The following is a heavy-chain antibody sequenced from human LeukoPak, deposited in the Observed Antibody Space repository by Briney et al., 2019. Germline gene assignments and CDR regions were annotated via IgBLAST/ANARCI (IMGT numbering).Heavy chain of an antibody. CDR3: ARDLRFLENKDYYYGMDV. V-gene: IGHV3-53*01. Sequence: PGGSLRLSCAASGFTVSSNYMSWVRQAPGKGLEWVSVIYSDGSTYYADSVKGRFTISRDNSKNTLYLQMNSLRAEDTAVYYCARDLRFLENKDYYYGMDVWGQGTTVTVSS. D-gene: IGHD3-3*01. CDR2: IYSDGST. CDR1: GFTVSSNY. J-gene: IGHJ6*02.